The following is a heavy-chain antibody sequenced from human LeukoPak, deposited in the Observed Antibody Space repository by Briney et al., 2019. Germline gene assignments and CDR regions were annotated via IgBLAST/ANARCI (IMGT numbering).Heavy chain of an antibody. V-gene: IGHV3-30*03. J-gene: IGHJ3*01. CDR1: GFTFRSYD. D-gene: IGHD3-3*01. Sequence: PGGSLRLSCAASGFTFRSYDMHWVRQAPGKGLEWVAFISYDGSIKYYGDSVKGRFTISRDNSKNTMFLQMNSLRAEDTAVYHCARDRSGYANDAFDFWGQGTMVTVSS. CDR3: ARDRSGYANDAFDF. CDR2: ISYDGSIK.